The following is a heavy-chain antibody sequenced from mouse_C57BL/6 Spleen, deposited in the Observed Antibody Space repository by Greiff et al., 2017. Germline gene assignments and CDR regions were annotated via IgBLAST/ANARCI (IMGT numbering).Heavy chain of an antibody. CDR1: GYTFTDYY. D-gene: IGHD3-2*02. CDR2: INPNNGGT. Sequence: EVQLQQSGPELVKPGASVKISCKASGYTFTDYYMNWVKQSHGKSLEWIGDINPNNGGTSYNQKFKGKATLTVDKSSSTAYMELRSLTSEDSAVYYCERSSGDGFAYWGQGTLVTVSA. J-gene: IGHJ3*01. CDR3: ERSSGDGFAY. V-gene: IGHV1-26*01.